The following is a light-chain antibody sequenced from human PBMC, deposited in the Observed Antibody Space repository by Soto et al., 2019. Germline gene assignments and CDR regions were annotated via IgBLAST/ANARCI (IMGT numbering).Light chain of an antibody. CDR2: ATS. CDR3: QQHNTWPYT. CDR1: QSVRSS. V-gene: IGKV3-15*01. Sequence: EIVMTQSPATLSVSPGERATLSCRASQSVRSSLAWYQQIPGQAPRLLIYATSTRATGIPARFSGSGSGTEFTLTICSLQSEDFAVYYCQQHNTWPYTFGQGTRLEIK. J-gene: IGKJ5*01.